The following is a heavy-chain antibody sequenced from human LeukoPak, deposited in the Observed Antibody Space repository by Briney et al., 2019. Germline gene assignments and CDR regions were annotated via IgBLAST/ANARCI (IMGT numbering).Heavy chain of an antibody. Sequence: GRSLRLSCAASGFTFSSYGMHWVRQAPGTGLEWVGVIWYDGSNKYYADSVKGRFTISRDNSKNTLYLQMNSLRAEDTAVYYCARDPLYDYVWGTHRDAFDIRGQGTMVTVSS. CDR3: ARDPLYDYVWGTHRDAFDI. D-gene: IGHD3-16*01. V-gene: IGHV3-33*01. CDR2: IWYDGSNK. CDR1: GFTFSSYG. J-gene: IGHJ3*02.